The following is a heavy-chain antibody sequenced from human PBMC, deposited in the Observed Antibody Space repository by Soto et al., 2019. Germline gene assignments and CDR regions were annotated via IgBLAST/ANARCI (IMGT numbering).Heavy chain of an antibody. CDR2: ISAYNGNT. CDR1: GYNFTSYG. V-gene: IGHV1-18*04. J-gene: IGHJ5*02. CDR3: AREVVATIWYNWFDP. D-gene: IGHD5-12*01. Sequence: GASVKVSCKASGYNFTSYGISWVRQAPGQGLEWMGWISAYNGNTNYAQKLQGRVTMTTDTSTSTAYMELRSLRSDDTAVYYCAREVVATIWYNWFDPWGQGTLVTVSS.